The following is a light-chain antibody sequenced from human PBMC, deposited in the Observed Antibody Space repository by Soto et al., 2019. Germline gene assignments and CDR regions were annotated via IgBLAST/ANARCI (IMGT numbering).Light chain of an antibody. J-gene: IGKJ4*01. CDR1: QSVSSN. V-gene: IGKV3D-15*01. CDR3: QRYNDWAPIT. Sequence: EIVMTQSPATLSVSPGERATLSCRASQSVSSNLAWYQQKPGQSPRLLISGASTRATGIPARFSGSESGTEFTPTISSLKAEDFAVYYCQRYNDWAPITFGGGTKVEIK. CDR2: GAS.